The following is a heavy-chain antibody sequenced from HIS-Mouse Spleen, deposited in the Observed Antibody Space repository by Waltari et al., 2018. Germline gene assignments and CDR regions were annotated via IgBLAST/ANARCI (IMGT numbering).Heavy chain of an antibody. CDR3: AKASSGWLDY. CDR2: ISYDGSNK. Sequence: QVQLVESGGGVVQPGRSLRLSCAAPGFTFSSYGMHWVRQVPGKGIGRVAVISYDGSNKSYADSVKGRFSISRDNSKNTLYLQMNSLRAEDTAVYYCAKASSGWLDYWGQGTLVTVSS. CDR1: GFTFSSYG. D-gene: IGHD6-19*01. V-gene: IGHV3-30*18. J-gene: IGHJ4*02.